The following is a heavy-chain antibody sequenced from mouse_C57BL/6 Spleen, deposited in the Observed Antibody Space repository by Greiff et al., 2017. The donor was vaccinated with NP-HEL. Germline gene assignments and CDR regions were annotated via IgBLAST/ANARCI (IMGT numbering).Heavy chain of an antibody. D-gene: IGHD4-1*01. CDR3: AINWDGEDYAMDY. CDR2: INPSSGYT. CDR1: GYTFTSYW. J-gene: IGHJ4*01. Sequence: QVQLKESGAELAKPGASVKLSCKASGYTFTSYWMHWVKQRPGQGLEWIGYINPSSGYTKYNQKFKDKATLTADKSSSTAYMQLSSLTYEDSAVYYCAINWDGEDYAMDYWGQGTSVTVSS. V-gene: IGHV1-7*01.